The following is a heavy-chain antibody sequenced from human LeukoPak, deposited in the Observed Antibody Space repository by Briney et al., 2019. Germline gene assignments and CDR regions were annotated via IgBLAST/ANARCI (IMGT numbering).Heavy chain of an antibody. CDR3: ARGSPYRRGSGSYYPTFMDV. D-gene: IGHD3-10*01. Sequence: GGSLRLSCAASGFTVSSNYMSWVRQAPGKGLEWVSVIYSGGSTYYADSVKGRFTISRDNSKNTLYLQMNSLRAEDTAVYYCARGSPYRRGSGSYYPTFMDVWGQGTTVTVSS. J-gene: IGHJ6*02. CDR2: IYSGGST. V-gene: IGHV3-66*01. CDR1: GFTVSSNY.